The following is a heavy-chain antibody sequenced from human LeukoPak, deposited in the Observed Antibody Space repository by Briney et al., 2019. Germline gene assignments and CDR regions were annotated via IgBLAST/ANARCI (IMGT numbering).Heavy chain of an antibody. CDR3: ARGRNYYDSSGYYPFDY. J-gene: IGHJ4*02. D-gene: IGHD3-22*01. CDR1: GYTFTSYG. Sequence: GASVKVSCKASGYTFTSYGISWVRQAPGQGLEWMGWISAYNGNTNYAQKLQGRVTMTTDTSTSTAYMELSSLRSEDTAVYYCARGRNYYDSSGYYPFDYWGQGTLVTVSS. CDR2: ISAYNGNT. V-gene: IGHV1-18*01.